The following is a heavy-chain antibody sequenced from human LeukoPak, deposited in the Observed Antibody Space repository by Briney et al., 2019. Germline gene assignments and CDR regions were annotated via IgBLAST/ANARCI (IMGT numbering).Heavy chain of an antibody. CDR2: IIPIFGTA. D-gene: IGHD6-13*01. J-gene: IGHJ4*02. Sequence: ASVKVSCKASGGTFSSYAISWVRQAPGQGLEWMGGIIPIFGTANYAQKFQGRVTITADESTSTAYMELSSLRSDDTAVYYCARGGYSSSWYGFDYWGQGTLVTVSS. CDR3: ARGGYSSSWYGFDY. CDR1: GGTFSSYA. V-gene: IGHV1-69*13.